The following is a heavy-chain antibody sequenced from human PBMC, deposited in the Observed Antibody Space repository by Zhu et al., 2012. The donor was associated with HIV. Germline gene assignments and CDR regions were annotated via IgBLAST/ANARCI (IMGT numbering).Heavy chain of an antibody. Sequence: QVQLQESGPGLVKPSETLSLTCTVSGGSISSYYWSWIRQSPGKGLEWIGYIYYSGSTNYNPSLKSRVTISVDTSKNQFSLKLSSVTAADTAVYYCARARGWSYLNAFDIVGPRDKWSPSLQ. CDR3: ARARGWSYLNAFDI. CDR1: GGSISSYY. CDR2: IYYSGST. D-gene: IGHD1-26*01. J-gene: IGHJ3*02. V-gene: IGHV4-59*01.